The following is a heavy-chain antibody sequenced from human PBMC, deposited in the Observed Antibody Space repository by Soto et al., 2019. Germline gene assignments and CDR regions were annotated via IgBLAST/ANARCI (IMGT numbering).Heavy chain of an antibody. V-gene: IGHV4-59*01. CDR3: ARDAPYSSSWYYHYYGMDV. CDR1: GGSISSYY. CDR2: IYYSGST. Sequence: SETLSLTCTVSGGSISSYYWSWIRQPPGKGLEWIGYIYYSGSTNYNPSLKSRVTISVDTSKNQFSLKLSSVTAADTAVYYCARDAPYSSSWYYHYYGMDVWGQGTTVTVSS. D-gene: IGHD6-13*01. J-gene: IGHJ6*02.